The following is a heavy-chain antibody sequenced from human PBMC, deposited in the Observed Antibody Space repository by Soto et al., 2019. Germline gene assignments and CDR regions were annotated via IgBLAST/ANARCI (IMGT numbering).Heavy chain of an antibody. J-gene: IGHJ4*02. Sequence: QVQLVQSGAEVKKPGASVKVSCKASGDTFTDYYIHWVRQAPGQGLEWMGTVNPSGGHTTYAQHFLGRMTMTRDTSTSTLYMELTSLTAEDTAVYYCARGGHVVVVTAALDFWGQGTLVTVAS. V-gene: IGHV1-46*01. CDR1: GDTFTDYY. CDR3: ARGGHVVVVTAALDF. CDR2: VNPSGGHT. D-gene: IGHD2-21*02.